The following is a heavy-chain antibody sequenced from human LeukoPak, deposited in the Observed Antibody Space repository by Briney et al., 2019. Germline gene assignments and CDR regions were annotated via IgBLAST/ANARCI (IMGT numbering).Heavy chain of an antibody. CDR1: GFTFSSYG. Sequence: GGSLRLSCAASGFTFSSYGMHWVRQAPGKGLEWVAFIQSDGSIKYYADSVKGRLTISRDNSKNTLYLQMNSLRAEDTAVFYCAKDQYSSSNFFDCWGQGTLVTVSS. J-gene: IGHJ4*02. CDR3: AKDQYSSSNFFDC. V-gene: IGHV3-30*02. CDR2: IQSDGSIK. D-gene: IGHD6-6*01.